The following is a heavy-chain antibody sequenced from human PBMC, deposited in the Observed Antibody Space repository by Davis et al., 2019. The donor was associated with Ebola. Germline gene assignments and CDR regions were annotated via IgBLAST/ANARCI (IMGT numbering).Heavy chain of an antibody. D-gene: IGHD6-19*01. Sequence: MPSETLSLTCTVSGGSISSYYWSWIRQPPGKGLEWIGYIYYSGSTNYNPSLKSRVTISVDTSKNQFSLKLGSVTAADTAVYYCARVPTSGPRGYYFDYWGQGTLVTVSP. CDR3: ARVPTSGPRGYYFDY. CDR2: IYYSGST. CDR1: GGSISSYY. J-gene: IGHJ4*02. V-gene: IGHV4-59*01.